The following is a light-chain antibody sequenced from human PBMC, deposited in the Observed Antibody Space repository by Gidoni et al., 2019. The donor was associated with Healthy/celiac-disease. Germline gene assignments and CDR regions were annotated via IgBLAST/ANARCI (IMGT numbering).Light chain of an antibody. V-gene: IGKV1-39*01. CDR1: QSISSY. J-gene: IGKJ3*01. CDR2: AAS. CDR3: QQSYSTRVT. Sequence: DLQLPQSPSSLSASVGDRVTIPCRASQSISSYLNWYQQKPGKAPKLLIYAASSLQSGVPSRFSGSGSGTDFTLTISSLQPEDFATYYCQQSYSTRVTFGPGTKVDIK.